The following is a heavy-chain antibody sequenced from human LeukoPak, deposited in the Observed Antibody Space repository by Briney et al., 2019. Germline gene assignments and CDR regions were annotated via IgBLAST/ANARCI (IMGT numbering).Heavy chain of an antibody. CDR3: ARSGGTGAYYYDSSGYYYFDY. CDR1: GGSISSYY. CDR2: IYYSGST. J-gene: IGHJ4*02. D-gene: IGHD3-22*01. V-gene: IGHV4-59*01. Sequence: PSETLSLTCTVSGGSISSYYWSWIRQPPGKGLEWIGYIYYSGSTNYNPSLKSRVTISVDTSKNQFSLKLSSVTAADTAVYYCARSGGTGAYYYDSSGYYYFDYWGQGTLVTVSS.